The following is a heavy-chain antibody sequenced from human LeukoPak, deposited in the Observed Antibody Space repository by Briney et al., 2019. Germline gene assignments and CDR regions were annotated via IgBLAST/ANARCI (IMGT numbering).Heavy chain of an antibody. D-gene: IGHD2-15*01. J-gene: IGHJ4*02. CDR2: ISTSGST. CDR1: GGSVTSGSYY. V-gene: IGHV4-61*02. CDR3: ERGAALAIDY. Sequence: SETLSLTCSVSGGSVTSGSYYWSWIRQPAGQGLEWIVRISTSGSTNYNPSLKSQVTMSLDTSKNQFSLKLNSLTAADTAVYYCERGAALAIDYGGQRALVTVSS.